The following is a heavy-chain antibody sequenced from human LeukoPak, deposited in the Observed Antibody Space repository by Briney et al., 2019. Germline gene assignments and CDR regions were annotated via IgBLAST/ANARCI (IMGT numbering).Heavy chain of an antibody. CDR2: INAGNGNR. D-gene: IGHD2-21*01. V-gene: IGHV1-3*01. CDR1: GYTFTSHG. Sequence: ASVKVSCKASGYTFTSHGMNWVRQTPGQRLEWMGWINAGNGNRQYSQKFQGRATITRDTSASTVYMELSSLRSEDTAVYYCARDPINIYSYGMDVWGQGTTVTVAS. J-gene: IGHJ6*02. CDR3: ARDPINIYSYGMDV.